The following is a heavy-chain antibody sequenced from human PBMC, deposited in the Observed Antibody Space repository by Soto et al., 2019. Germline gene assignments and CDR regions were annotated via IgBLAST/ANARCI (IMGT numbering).Heavy chain of an antibody. CDR2: IGADNGDT. J-gene: IGHJ5*02. V-gene: IGHV1-18*01. D-gene: IGHD1-1*01. CDR3: ARDWKGAEGFDP. CDR1: GSTFSTYG. Sequence: QVQLVQSGAEVKKPGASVKVSCKASGSTFSTYGFSWVRQAPGQGLEWMGWIGADNGDTNYAQNFPGRVTMTTDTSTTTSYMELRSLTSDDTAVYFCARDWKGAEGFDPWGQGTLVTVSS.